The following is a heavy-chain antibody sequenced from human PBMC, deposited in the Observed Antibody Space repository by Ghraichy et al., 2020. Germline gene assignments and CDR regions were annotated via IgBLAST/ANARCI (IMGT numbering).Heavy chain of an antibody. J-gene: IGHJ4*02. Sequence: SETLSLTCAVYGGSFSGYYWSWIRQPPGKGLEWIGEINHSGSTNYNPSLKSRVTISVDTSKNQFSLKLSSVTAADTAVYYCARGYSSSFDYWGQGTLVTVSS. CDR1: GGSFSGYY. CDR2: INHSGST. D-gene: IGHD6-13*01. CDR3: ARGYSSSFDY. V-gene: IGHV4-34*01.